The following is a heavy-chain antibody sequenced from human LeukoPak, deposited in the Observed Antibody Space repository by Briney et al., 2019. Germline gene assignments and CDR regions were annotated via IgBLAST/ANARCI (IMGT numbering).Heavy chain of an antibody. CDR1: GYTFTSYA. CDR3: ASPQASGGAFDI. Sequence: GASVKVSCKASGYTFTSYAMHWVRQAPGQRLEWMGWINAGNGNPKYSQKFQGRVTITRDTSASTAYMELSSLRSEDTAVYYCASPQASGGAFDIWGQGTMVTVSS. D-gene: IGHD3-10*01. J-gene: IGHJ3*02. CDR2: INAGNGNP. V-gene: IGHV1-3*01.